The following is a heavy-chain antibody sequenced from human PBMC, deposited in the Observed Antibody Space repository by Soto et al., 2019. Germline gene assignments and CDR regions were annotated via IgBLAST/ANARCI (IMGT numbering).Heavy chain of an antibody. CDR3: AREQSPYGMDV. CDR1: GCSVSSGSYY. V-gene: IGHV4-61*01. J-gene: IGHJ6*02. Sequence: SETLSLTCPVSGCSVSSGSYYWSWIRQPPGKGLEWIGYIYYSGSTNYNPSLKSRVTISVDTSKNQFSLKLSSVTAADTAVYYCAREQSPYGMDVWGQGTTVTVSS. CDR2: IYYSGST.